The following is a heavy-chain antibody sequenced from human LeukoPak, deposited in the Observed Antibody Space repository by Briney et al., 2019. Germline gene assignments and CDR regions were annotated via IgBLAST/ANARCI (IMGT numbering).Heavy chain of an antibody. V-gene: IGHV1-69*13. D-gene: IGHD3-9*01. CDR1: GGTFSSYA. CDR2: IIPIFGTA. Sequence: SVKVSCKASGGTFSSYAISWVRQAPGQGLEWMGGIIPIFGTANCAQKFQGRVTITADESTSTAYMELSSLRSEDTAVYYCARAGSLRYFDWLSPPTYYFDYWGQGTLVTVSS. CDR3: ARAGSLRYFDWLSPPTYYFDY. J-gene: IGHJ4*02.